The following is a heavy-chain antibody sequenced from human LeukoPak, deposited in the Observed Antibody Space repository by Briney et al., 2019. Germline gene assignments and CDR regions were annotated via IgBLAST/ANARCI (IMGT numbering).Heavy chain of an antibody. J-gene: IGHJ6*03. CDR3: ARGLRSRYCSSTSCRYYYYYYYMDV. CDR2: MNPNSGNT. Sequence: ASVKVSCKASGYTFTSYDINWVRQATGQGLEWMGWMNPNSGNTGYAQKFQGRVTMTRNTSISTAYMELSSLRSEDTAVYYRARGLRSRYCSSTSCRYYYYYYYMDVWGKGTTVTVSS. V-gene: IGHV1-8*01. CDR1: GYTFTSYD. D-gene: IGHD2-2*01.